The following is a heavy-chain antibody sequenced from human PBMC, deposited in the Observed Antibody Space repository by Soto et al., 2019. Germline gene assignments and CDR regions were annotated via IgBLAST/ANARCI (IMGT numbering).Heavy chain of an antibody. CDR3: GRRYGGNLDY. CDR1: GGSISSYY. CDR2: IYYSGST. D-gene: IGHD1-26*01. V-gene: IGHV4-59*08. Sequence: SETLSLTCTVSGGSISSYYWSWIRQPPGKGLEWIGYIYYSGSTNYNPSLKSRVTISVDTSKNQFSLKLSSVTAADTAVYYCGRRYGGNLDYWGQGTTVTVSS. J-gene: IGHJ4*03.